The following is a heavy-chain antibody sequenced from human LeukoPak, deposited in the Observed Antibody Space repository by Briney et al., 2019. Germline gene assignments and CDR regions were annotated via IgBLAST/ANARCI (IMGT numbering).Heavy chain of an antibody. CDR2: ISGSGSRT. V-gene: IGHV3-23*01. Sequence: GGSLRLSCTASGFTYSSYGMTWVRQAPGKGLEWVSGISGSGSRTDYADSVKGRFTISRDNSRNTLYLQINSLRVEDTAAYYCATRNYYDSRGYYYYYFDFWGQGTLVTVSS. J-gene: IGHJ4*02. CDR3: ATRNYYDSRGYYYYYFDF. D-gene: IGHD3-22*01. CDR1: GFTYSSYG.